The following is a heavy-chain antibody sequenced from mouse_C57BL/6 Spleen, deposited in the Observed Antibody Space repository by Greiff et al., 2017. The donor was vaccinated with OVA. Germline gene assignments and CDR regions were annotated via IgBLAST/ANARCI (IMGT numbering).Heavy chain of an antibody. CDR1: GFSLTSYG. CDR2: IWGDGST. D-gene: IGHD2-10*01. CDR3: AKESGTYYGNYEGYFDY. V-gene: IGHV2-3*01. J-gene: IGHJ2*01. Sequence: VMLVESGPGLVAPSQSLSITCTVSGFSLTSYGVSWVRQPPGKGLEWLGVIWGDGSTNYHSALISRLSISKDNSKSQVFLKLNSLQTDDTATYYCAKESGTYYGNYEGYFDYWGQGTTLTVSS.